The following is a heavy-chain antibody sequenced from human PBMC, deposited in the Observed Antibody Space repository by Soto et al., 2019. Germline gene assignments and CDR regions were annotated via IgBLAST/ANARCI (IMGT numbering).Heavy chain of an antibody. Sequence: AGGSLRLSCAASGFTFSSYWMTWVRQAPVKGLEWVANINHDGSQIYYVDSVKGRFTISRDNAKNSVYLQIDSLRADDTAVYYCARDLLYYKFFDYWGQGTLVTVSS. V-gene: IGHV3-7*03. J-gene: IGHJ4*02. CDR1: GFTFSSYW. D-gene: IGHD1-26*01. CDR3: ARDLLYYKFFDY. CDR2: INHDGSQI.